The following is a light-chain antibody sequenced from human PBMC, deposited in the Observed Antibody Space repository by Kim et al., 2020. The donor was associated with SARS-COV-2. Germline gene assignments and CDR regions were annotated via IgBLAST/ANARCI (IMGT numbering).Light chain of an antibody. CDR2: GAS. CDR1: QSVSSSY. V-gene: IGKV3-20*01. Sequence: EIVLTQSPATLSLSPGERAALSCRASQSVSSSYLAWYQQKPGQAPRLLIYGASSRATGIPDRFSGSGSGTDFTLTITRLEPDDFAVYYCQQYGTSPLTFVGGTKVDIK. CDR3: QQYGTSPLT. J-gene: IGKJ4*01.